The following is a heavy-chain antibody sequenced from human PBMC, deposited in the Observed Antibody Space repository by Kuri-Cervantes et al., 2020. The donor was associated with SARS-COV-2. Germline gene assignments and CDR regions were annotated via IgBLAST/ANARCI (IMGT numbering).Heavy chain of an antibody. CDR3: ARGLARYCSGGSCYSLFGY. V-gene: IGHV1-8*01. J-gene: IGHJ4*02. D-gene: IGHD2-15*01. Sequence: ASVKVSCKASGYTFTSYDINWVRQATGQGLEWMGWMNPNSGNTGYAQKFQGRVTMTRDTSISTAYMELSRLRSDDTAVCYCARGLARYCSGGSCYSLFGYWGQGTLVTVSS. CDR2: MNPNSGNT. CDR1: GYTFTSYD.